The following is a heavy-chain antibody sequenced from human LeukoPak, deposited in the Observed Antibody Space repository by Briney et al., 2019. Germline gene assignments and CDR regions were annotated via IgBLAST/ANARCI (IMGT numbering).Heavy chain of an antibody. Sequence: GGSLRLSCAASGFTFSSYSMNWVRQAPGKGLEWVSYISSSSSTIYYADSVKGRFTIPRDNAKNSLYLQMNSLRAEDTAIYYCAKGGLYFASGSYLDYWGQGTLVTVPS. CDR1: GFTFSSYS. J-gene: IGHJ4*02. V-gene: IGHV3-48*01. CDR3: AKGGLYFASGSYLDY. D-gene: IGHD3-10*01. CDR2: ISSSSSTI.